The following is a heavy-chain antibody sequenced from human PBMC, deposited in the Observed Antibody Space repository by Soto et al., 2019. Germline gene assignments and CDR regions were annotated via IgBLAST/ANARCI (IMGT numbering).Heavy chain of an antibody. D-gene: IGHD2-15*01. CDR1: GFIFSNYA. Sequence: EVQLLESGGGLAQPGGSLRLSCAPSGFIFSNYAMSWVRQARGKGLEWVSAISGSGADTYYTESVKGRFTISRDNFKNTLYLQMNSLRAEDTAVYYCAKDTGRGGGSVFDYWGQGTLVTVSS. V-gene: IGHV3-23*01. CDR3: AKDTGRGGGSVFDY. CDR2: ISGSGADT. J-gene: IGHJ4*02.